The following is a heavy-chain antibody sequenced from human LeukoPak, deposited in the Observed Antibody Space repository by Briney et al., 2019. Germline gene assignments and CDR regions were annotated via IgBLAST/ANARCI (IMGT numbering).Heavy chain of an antibody. D-gene: IGHD3-10*02. CDR2: INHGGSGR. CDR1: GFTFTTYW. Sequence: GGSLRLSCATSGFTFTTYWMSWVRQAPGKGLEWVANINHGGSGRYYVDSVKGRFTISRDNARNSLYLQMDSLRAEDTGVYYCARDHYVPHYWGQGTLVTVSS. V-gene: IGHV3-7*01. J-gene: IGHJ4*02. CDR3: ARDHYVPHY.